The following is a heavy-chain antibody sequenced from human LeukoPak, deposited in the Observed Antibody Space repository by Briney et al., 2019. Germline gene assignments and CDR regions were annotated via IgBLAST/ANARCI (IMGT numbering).Heavy chain of an antibody. J-gene: IGHJ2*01. CDR1: GFTFSSYA. CDR3: AREYYDILTGYYASWYFDL. D-gene: IGHD3-9*01. Sequence: GGSLRLSCAASGFTFSSYAMHWVRQAPGKGLEWVAVISYDGSNKYYADSVKGRFTISRDNSKNTLYLQMNSLRAEDTAVYYCAREYYDILTGYYASWYFDLWGRGTLVTVPS. V-gene: IGHV3-30*04. CDR2: ISYDGSNK.